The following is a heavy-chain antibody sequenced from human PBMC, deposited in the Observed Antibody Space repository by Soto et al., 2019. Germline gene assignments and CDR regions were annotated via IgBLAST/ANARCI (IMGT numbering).Heavy chain of an antibody. CDR2: IYYSGST. J-gene: IGHJ6*02. D-gene: IGHD3-22*01. Sequence: SETLSLTCTVSGGSISSYYWSWIRQPPGKGLEWIGYIYYSGSTNYNPSLKSRVTISVDTSKNQFSLKLSSVTAADTAVYYCARNEPIYYDGYGMDVWGQGTTVTVSS. CDR3: ARNEPIYYDGYGMDV. CDR1: GGSISSYY. V-gene: IGHV4-59*01.